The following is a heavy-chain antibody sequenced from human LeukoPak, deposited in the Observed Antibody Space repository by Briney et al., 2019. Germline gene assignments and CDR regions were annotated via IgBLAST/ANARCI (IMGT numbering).Heavy chain of an antibody. CDR1: GGSISSYY. CDR2: IYYSGST. Sequence: PSETLSLTCTVSGGSISSYYWSWIRQPPGKGLEWIGYIYYSGSTNYNPSLKSRVTISVDTSKNQFSLKLSSVTAADTAVYYCARHDDYYGSGSRETWGQGTLVTVSS. V-gene: IGHV4-59*08. CDR3: ARHDDYYGSGSRET. J-gene: IGHJ4*02. D-gene: IGHD3-10*01.